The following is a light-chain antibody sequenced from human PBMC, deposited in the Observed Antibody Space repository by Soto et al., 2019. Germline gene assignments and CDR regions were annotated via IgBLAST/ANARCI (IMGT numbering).Light chain of an antibody. CDR1: QSISSY. V-gene: IGKV1-39*01. J-gene: IGKJ1*01. CDR2: AAS. CDR3: QQSYSTPRT. Sequence: DIQLTQSPASLSASVGDRVTITFRASQSISSYLNWYQQKPGKAPQLLIYAASSLQSGVPSRFSGSGSGTDFTLTISSLQPEDFATYYCQQSYSTPRTFGQGTKV.